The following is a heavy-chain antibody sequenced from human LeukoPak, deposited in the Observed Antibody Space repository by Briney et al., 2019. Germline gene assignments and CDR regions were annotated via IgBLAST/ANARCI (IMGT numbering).Heavy chain of an antibody. CDR1: GFTFSSYA. Sequence: PGGSLRLSCAASGFTFSSYAMSWVRQAPGKGLEWVSAISGSGGSTYYADSVKGRFTISRDNSKNTLYLQMNSLRAEDTAVYYCAKWENYYDSSGYYYQGGYFDYWGQGTLVTDSS. CDR3: AKWENYYDSSGYYYQGGYFDY. V-gene: IGHV3-23*01. J-gene: IGHJ4*02. D-gene: IGHD3-22*01. CDR2: ISGSGGST.